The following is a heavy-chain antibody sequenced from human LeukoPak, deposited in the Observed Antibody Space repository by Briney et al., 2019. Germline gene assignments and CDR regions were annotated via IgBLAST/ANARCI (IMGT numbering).Heavy chain of an antibody. CDR1: GGTFSSYA. D-gene: IGHD4-17*01. CDR2: IIPILGTT. CDR3: ARPELAGGDYGLDY. Sequence: ASVKVSCKASGGTFSSYAISWVRQAPGQGLEWMGGIIPILGTTNYAQKFQGRVTITADESTSTGYIELRNLRSEDTAVYYCARPELAGGDYGLDYWGQGTLVTVSS. V-gene: IGHV1-69*13. J-gene: IGHJ4*02.